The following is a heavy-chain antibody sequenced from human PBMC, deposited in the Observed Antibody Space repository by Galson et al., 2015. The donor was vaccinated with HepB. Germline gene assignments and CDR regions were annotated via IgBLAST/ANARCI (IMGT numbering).Heavy chain of an antibody. CDR3: ARESSSEGGYYAYYMDV. D-gene: IGHD6-6*01. Sequence: SVKVSCKASGGTFTSYYMQWVRQAPGQGLEWMGIINPSGGSTSYAQKFQGRVTMTRDTSTSTVYMELSSLRSEDTAVYYCARESSSEGGYYAYYMDVWGKGTTVTVSS. CDR1: GGTFTSYY. J-gene: IGHJ6*03. V-gene: IGHV1-46*01. CDR2: INPSGGST.